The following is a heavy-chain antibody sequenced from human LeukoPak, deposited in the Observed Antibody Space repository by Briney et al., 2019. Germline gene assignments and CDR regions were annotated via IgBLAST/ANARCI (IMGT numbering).Heavy chain of an antibody. D-gene: IGHD6-13*01. V-gene: IGHV3-21*06. CDR3: ARVAEAAAFDY. J-gene: IGHJ4*02. CDR2: ISSNSRYI. Sequence: GGSLRLSCAASGFTFSTYSMNWVRQAPGKGLEWVSSISSNSRYIYYADSMRGRFTISRDNAKNSLYLQMNSLKPEDTAVYYCARVAEAAAFDYWGQGTLVTVSS. CDR1: GFTFSTYS.